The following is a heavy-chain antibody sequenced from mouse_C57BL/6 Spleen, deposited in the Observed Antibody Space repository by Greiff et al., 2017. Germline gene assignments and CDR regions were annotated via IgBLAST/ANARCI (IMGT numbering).Heavy chain of an antibody. J-gene: IGHJ2*01. V-gene: IGHV1-82*01. CDR3: ARTPGSSYNFDY. D-gene: IGHD1-1*01. CDR2: IYPGDGDT. Sequence: VQLQQSGPELVKPGASVKISCKASGYAFSSSWMNWVKQRPGNGLEWIGRIYPGDGDTNYNGKFKGKATLTADKSSSTAYMQLSSLTSEDSAVYFCARTPGSSYNFDYWGQGTTLTVSS. CDR1: GYAFSSSW.